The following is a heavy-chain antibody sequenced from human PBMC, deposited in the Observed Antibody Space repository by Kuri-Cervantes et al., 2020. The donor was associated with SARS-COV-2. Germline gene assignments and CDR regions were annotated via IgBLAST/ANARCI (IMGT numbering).Heavy chain of an antibody. D-gene: IGHD3-3*01. Sequence: SVKVSCKASGGTFNNYAISWVRQAPGQGLEWMGGIIPVFTTPTYAQKFHGRVTLSADESTSTAYMVLGSLTSEDTAMYYYACPHRYFDFWSGKTPFDNWGQGTLVTVSS. V-gene: IGHV1-69*13. CDR3: ACPHRYFDFWSGKTPFDN. CDR1: GGTFNNYA. CDR2: IIPVFTTP. J-gene: IGHJ4*02.